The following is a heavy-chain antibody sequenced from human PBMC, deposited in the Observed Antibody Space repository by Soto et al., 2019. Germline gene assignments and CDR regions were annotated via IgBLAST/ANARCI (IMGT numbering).Heavy chain of an antibody. J-gene: IGHJ4*02. CDR2: IYYSGST. CDR3: ARTYYYDSSGYSPPYYFDY. D-gene: IGHD3-22*01. V-gene: IGHV4-59*01. CDR1: GGSISSYY. Sequence: SETLSLTCTVSGGSISSYYWSWIRQPPGKGLEWIGYIYYSGSTNYNPSLKSRVTISVDTSKNQFSLKLSSVTAADTTVYYCARTYYYDSSGYSPPYYFDYWGQGTLVTVSS.